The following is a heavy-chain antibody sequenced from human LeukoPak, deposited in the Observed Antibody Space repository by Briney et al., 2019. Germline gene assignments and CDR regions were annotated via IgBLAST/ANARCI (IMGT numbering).Heavy chain of an antibody. CDR2: ISLDSTNK. V-gene: IGHV3-30*03. D-gene: IGHD7-27*01. Sequence: GRSLRLSCAASGFPFSNCAMHWVRQAPGKGLEWVAIISLDSTNKYYADSVKDRFTISRDNSKNTLYLQMNSLRSEDTAVYYCARDSWGPDYWGQGTLVIVSS. J-gene: IGHJ4*02. CDR1: GFPFSNCA. CDR3: ARDSWGPDY.